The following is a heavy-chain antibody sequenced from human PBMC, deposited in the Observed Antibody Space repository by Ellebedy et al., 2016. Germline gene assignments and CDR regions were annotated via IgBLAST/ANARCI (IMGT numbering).Heavy chain of an antibody. CDR1: GFTFSSYA. CDR3: AKDRGPAAIYNAVDY. V-gene: IGHV3-23*01. Sequence: GGSLRLXXAASGFTFSSYAMSWVRQAPGKGLEWVSAISGSGGSTYYADSVKGRFTISRDNSKNTLCLQMNSLRAEDTAVYYCAKDRGPAAIYNAVDYWGQGTLVTVSS. J-gene: IGHJ4*02. CDR2: ISGSGGST. D-gene: IGHD2-2*01.